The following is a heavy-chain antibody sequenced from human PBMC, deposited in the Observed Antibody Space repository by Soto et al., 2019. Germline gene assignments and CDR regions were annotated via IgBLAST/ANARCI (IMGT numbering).Heavy chain of an antibody. V-gene: IGHV4-31*03. CDR2: IYYSGST. Sequence: PSETLSLTCTVSGGSISSGGYYWSWIRQHPGKGLEWIGYIYYSGSTYYNPSLKSRVTISVDTSKNQFSLKLSSVTAADTAVYYCARSRRKLWFGELSPWFDPWGQGTLVTVSS. CDR1: GGSISSGGYY. CDR3: ARSRRKLWFGELSPWFDP. J-gene: IGHJ5*02. D-gene: IGHD3-10*01.